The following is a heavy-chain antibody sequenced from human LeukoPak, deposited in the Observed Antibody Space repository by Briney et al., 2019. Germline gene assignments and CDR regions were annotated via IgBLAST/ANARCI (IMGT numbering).Heavy chain of an antibody. D-gene: IGHD3-3*01. CDR2: ISSSSSI. CDR3: ATFSGGVVITS. Sequence: GGSLRLSCAASGFTFSSYSMNWVRQAPGKGLEWVSYISSSSSIHYADSVKGRFTISRDNAKNSLYLQMNSLTDEDTAVYYCATFSGGVVITSWGQGTLVTVSS. CDR1: GFTFSSYS. J-gene: IGHJ4*02. V-gene: IGHV3-48*02.